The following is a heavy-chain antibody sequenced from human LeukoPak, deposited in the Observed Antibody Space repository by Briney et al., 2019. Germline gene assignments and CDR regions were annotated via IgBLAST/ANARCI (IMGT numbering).Heavy chain of an antibody. CDR1: GGSISSYY. V-gene: IGHV4-59*01. D-gene: IGHD1-1*01. J-gene: IGHJ4*02. Sequence: PSETLSLTCSVSGGSISSYYWNWIRQTPGKGLQWIGYTHYSGSTNYNPSLKSRVSISVDTSKNQSSLKLSSVTAADTALYYCARGNAYNWRFDFWGQGTLVTVSS. CDR2: THYSGST. CDR3: ARGNAYNWRFDF.